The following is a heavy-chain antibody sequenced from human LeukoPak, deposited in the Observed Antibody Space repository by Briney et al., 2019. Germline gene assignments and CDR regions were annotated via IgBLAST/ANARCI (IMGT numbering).Heavy chain of an antibody. J-gene: IGHJ6*02. CDR1: GFTFSSYG. CDR2: ISYDGTNK. D-gene: IGHD3-9*01. CDR3: ASLGYFDWQRVPYGMDV. Sequence: GGSLRLSCAASGFTFSSYGMHWVRQAPGKGLEWVALISYDGTNKFYADSVKGRFTISRDNSKNMLYLQMNSLRAEDTAVYYCASLGYFDWQRVPYGMDVWGQGTAVTVSS. V-gene: IGHV3-30*03.